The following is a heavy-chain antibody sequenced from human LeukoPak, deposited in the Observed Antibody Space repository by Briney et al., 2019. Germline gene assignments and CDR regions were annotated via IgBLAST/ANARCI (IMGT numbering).Heavy chain of an antibody. CDR2: INPNSGGT. J-gene: IGHJ4*01. V-gene: IGHV1-2*02. CDR3: ARVSLNHFEY. Sequence: ASVKVSCKASGYTFSGYDMKWVRQAPGQGLEWMGWINPNSGGTNYAQKFQGRVTMTRDTSISTAYMELSRLRSDDTAVYYCARVSLNHFEYSGPGNLVTVSS. CDR1: GYTFSGYD.